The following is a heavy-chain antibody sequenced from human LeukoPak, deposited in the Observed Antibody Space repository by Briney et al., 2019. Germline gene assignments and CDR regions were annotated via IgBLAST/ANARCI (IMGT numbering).Heavy chain of an antibody. Sequence: ASVKVSCKASGGTFSSYAISWVRQARGQGLEWMGRIIPILGIANYAQKFQGRVTITADKSTSTAYMELSSLRSEDTAVYYCARDLSGVGAWGQGTLVTVSS. CDR2: IIPILGIA. J-gene: IGHJ4*02. CDR1: GGTFSSYA. D-gene: IGHD1-26*01. V-gene: IGHV1-69*04. CDR3: ARDLSGVGA.